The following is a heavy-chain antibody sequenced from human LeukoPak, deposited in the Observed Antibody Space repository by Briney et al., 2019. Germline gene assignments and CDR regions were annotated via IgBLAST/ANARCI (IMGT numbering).Heavy chain of an antibody. J-gene: IGHJ4*02. CDR3: ARGSTIYGGGDY. Sequence: ASVKVSCKASGYTFTSYDINWVRQATGQGLEWMGWMNPNSGNTGYAQKFQGRVTMTRNTSISTAYMELSSLRSEDTAVYYCARGSTIYGGGDYWGQGTLVTVSS. CDR2: MNPNSGNT. D-gene: IGHD5/OR15-5a*01. CDR1: GYTFTSYD. V-gene: IGHV1-8*01.